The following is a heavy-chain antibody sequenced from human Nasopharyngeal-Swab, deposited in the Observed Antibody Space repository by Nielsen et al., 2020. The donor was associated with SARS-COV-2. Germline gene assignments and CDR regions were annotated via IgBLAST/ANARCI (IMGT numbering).Heavy chain of an antibody. CDR2: ISGSGGST. Sequence: GSLRLSCAASGFTFSSYDMTWVRQAPGKGLEWVSTISGSGGSTNYADSVKGRFTISRDNSENTLYLQMNSLRAEDTAVYYCANRRGSSWHPYCFDYWGQGTLVTVSS. J-gene: IGHJ4*02. D-gene: IGHD6-13*01. V-gene: IGHV3-23*01. CDR3: ANRRGSSWHPYCFDY. CDR1: GFTFSSYD.